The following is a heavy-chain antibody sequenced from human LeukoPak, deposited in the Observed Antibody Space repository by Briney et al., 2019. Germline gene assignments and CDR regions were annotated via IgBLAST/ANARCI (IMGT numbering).Heavy chain of an antibody. CDR1: GFSLSTSGMC. CDR3: ARSQVVTTTHGAFDI. J-gene: IGHJ3*02. D-gene: IGHD2-21*02. V-gene: IGHV2-70*11. CDR2: IDWDDDK. Sequence: ESGPTLVNPTQTLTLTCTFSGFSLSTSGMCVSWIRQPPGKALEWLSRIDWDDDKYYSTSLKTRLTISKDTSKNQVVLTMTNMDAVDTGTYYCARSQVVTTTHGAFDIWGQGTMVTVSS.